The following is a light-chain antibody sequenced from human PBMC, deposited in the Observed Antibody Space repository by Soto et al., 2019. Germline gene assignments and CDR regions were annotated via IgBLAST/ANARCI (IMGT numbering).Light chain of an antibody. CDR2: GNS. CDR1: SSNIGAGYD. J-gene: IGLJ1*01. V-gene: IGLV1-40*01. CDR3: QSYDSNLSGYV. Sequence: QSVLTQPPSVSGAPGQRVTISCTGSSSNIGAGYDVQWYQQLPGTAPKVLIYGNSNRPSGVPDRFSGSKSGTSASLAITGLQAEDEADYYCQSYDSNLSGYVFGTGTKLTVL.